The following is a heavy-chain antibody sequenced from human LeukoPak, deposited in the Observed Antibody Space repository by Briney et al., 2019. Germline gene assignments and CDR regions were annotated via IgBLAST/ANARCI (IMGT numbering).Heavy chain of an antibody. CDR2: VYFSGST. CDR3: AAYSSGWYFDY. D-gene: IGHD6-19*01. Sequence: SETLSLTCTVSGGSISSYYWSWIRQPPGKGLEWVGYVYFSGSTDYNPSLKSRVTISVDTSKNQLSLKLSSVTAADTAVYYCAAYSSGWYFDYWGQGTLVTVSS. CDR1: GGSISSYY. V-gene: IGHV4-59*01. J-gene: IGHJ4*02.